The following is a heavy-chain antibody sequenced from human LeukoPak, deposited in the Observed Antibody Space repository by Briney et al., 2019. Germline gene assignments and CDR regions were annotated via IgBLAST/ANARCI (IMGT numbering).Heavy chain of an antibody. CDR2: IYHGGST. J-gene: IGHJ4*02. CDR1: GASISSSHW. CDR3: ARGEEHGSGTAHFDY. D-gene: IGHD3-10*01. Sequence: PSETLSLTCAVSGASISSSHWWSWVRQPPRKGLEWIGEIYHGGSTNCNPSLKGRVTISVDRSNNQFSLRLTSVTAADTAVYYCARGEEHGSGTAHFDYWGQGTLVTVSS. V-gene: IGHV4-4*02.